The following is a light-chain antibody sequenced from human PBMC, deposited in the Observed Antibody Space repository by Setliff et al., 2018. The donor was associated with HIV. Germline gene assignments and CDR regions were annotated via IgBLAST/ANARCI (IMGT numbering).Light chain of an antibody. Sequence: ALAQPASVSGSPGQSITISCTGTSSDVGGYNYVSWYQQHPGKAPKVMIYEVSNRPSGVSNRFSGSKSGNTASLTISGLQAEDEADYHCTSYTGSYTLVFGTGTKVTVL. CDR1: SSDVGGYNY. V-gene: IGLV2-14*01. J-gene: IGLJ1*01. CDR3: TSYTGSYTLV. CDR2: EVS.